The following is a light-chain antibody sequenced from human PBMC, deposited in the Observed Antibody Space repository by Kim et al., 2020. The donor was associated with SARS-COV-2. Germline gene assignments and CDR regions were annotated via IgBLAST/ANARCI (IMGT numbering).Light chain of an antibody. CDR3: NSRDSNKNVF. V-gene: IGLV3-19*01. CDR2: GKN. J-gene: IGLJ2*01. CDR1: SLRSYY. Sequence: VSVGKTVRNTCQGDSLRSYYANWYPKKTGQAPILVIYGKNNLPSGIPDRFSGSISGNTASLTITGTQAGEESDYYCNSRDSNKNVFFGGGTQLTVL.